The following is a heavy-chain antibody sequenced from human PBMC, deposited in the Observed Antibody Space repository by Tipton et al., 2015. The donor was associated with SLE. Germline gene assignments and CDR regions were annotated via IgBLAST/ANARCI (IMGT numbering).Heavy chain of an antibody. V-gene: IGHV4-61*02. J-gene: IGHJ4*02. D-gene: IGHD2-21*01. CDR2: IYTGGRT. CDR1: GVSVSSGGYY. CDR3: ARDWGGEALDF. Sequence: TLSLTCTVSGVSVSSGGYYWNWIRQPAGKGPEWIGRIYTGGRTIHNPSLNSRVTMSLDTSKSQFSLKLTSVTAADTAVYYCARDWGGEALDFWGQGTLVTVSS.